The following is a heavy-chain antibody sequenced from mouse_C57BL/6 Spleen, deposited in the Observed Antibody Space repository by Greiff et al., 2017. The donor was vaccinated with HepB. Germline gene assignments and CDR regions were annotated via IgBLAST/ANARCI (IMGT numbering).Heavy chain of an antibody. D-gene: IGHD1-1*01. V-gene: IGHV14-4*01. Sequence: VQLQQSGAELVRPGASVKLSCTASGFNIKDDYMHWVKQRPEQGLEWIGWIDPENGDTEYASKFQGKATITADTSSNTAYLQLSSLTSEDTAVYYCTTSGYYGSSSAWFAYWGQGTLVTVSA. CDR1: GFNIKDDY. J-gene: IGHJ3*01. CDR2: IDPENGDT. CDR3: TTSGYYGSSSAWFAY.